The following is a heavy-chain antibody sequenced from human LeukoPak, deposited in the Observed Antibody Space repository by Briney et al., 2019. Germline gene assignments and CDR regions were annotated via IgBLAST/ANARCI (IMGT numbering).Heavy chain of an antibody. J-gene: IGHJ5*02. Sequence: ASVKVSCKASGYTFTSYGISWVRQAPGQGLEWMGWISAYNGNTNYAQKLQGRVTMTTDTSTSTAYMELRSLRSDDTAVYYCARNSSLTTLKGGWFDPWGQGTLVTVSS. CDR2: ISAYNGNT. CDR3: ARNSSLTTLKGGWFDP. V-gene: IGHV1-18*01. CDR1: GYTFTSYG. D-gene: IGHD4-11*01.